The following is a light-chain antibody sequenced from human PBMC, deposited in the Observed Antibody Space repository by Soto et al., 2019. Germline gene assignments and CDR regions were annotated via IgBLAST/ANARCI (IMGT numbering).Light chain of an antibody. V-gene: IGKV1-39*01. CDR3: QQSYSTPYT. J-gene: IGKJ2*01. CDR2: AAS. CDR1: QSISSY. Sequence: DIQMTQSPSSLSAFVGDRVTITCRASQSISSYLNWYQQKPGTAPKLLIYAASTLQSGVPSRFSGSGSGTDFTLTISSLQPEDFATYYCQQSYSTPYTFGQGTTLEIK.